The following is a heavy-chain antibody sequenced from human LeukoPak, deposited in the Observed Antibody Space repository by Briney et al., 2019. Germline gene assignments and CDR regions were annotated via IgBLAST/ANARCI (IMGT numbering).Heavy chain of an antibody. CDR2: IYYSGST. CDR1: GGSISSYY. Sequence: SETLSLTCTVSGGSISSYYWSWIRQPPGKGLEWIGYIYYSGSTNYNPSLKSRVTISVDTSKNQFSLKLSSVTAADTAVYFCARDLITYYYDGSGYSRYFDYWGQGTLVTVSS. V-gene: IGHV4-59*12. D-gene: IGHD3-22*01. J-gene: IGHJ4*02. CDR3: ARDLITYYYDGSGYSRYFDY.